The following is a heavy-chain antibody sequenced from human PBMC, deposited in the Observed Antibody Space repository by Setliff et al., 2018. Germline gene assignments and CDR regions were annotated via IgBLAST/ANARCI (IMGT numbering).Heavy chain of an antibody. V-gene: IGHV1-18*01. Sequence: ASVKVSCKASGYTFTSYGISWVRQAPGQGLEWMGWISAYNGNTNYAQKLQGRVTMTTDTSTSTAYMELRSLRSDDTAVYYCARDPAPRLRFLGRFDPWGQGTLVTVSS. J-gene: IGHJ5*02. CDR3: ARDPAPRLRFLGRFDP. CDR2: ISAYNGNT. D-gene: IGHD3-3*01. CDR1: GYTFTSYG.